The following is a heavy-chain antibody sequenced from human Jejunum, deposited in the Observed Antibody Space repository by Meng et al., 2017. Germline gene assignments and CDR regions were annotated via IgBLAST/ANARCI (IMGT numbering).Heavy chain of an antibody. CDR2: IDPHGSDP. Sequence: EVQLVESGGGLVPRGGSLRLSCTASGFSITDHWMHWVRQGPGKGPVWVSRIDPHGSDPTYADSVKGRFTISRDNAKNTVYLQMNSLRAEDSAFYYCTNDRLKHWGQGALVTVSS. CDR1: GFSITDHW. V-gene: IGHV3-74*03. J-gene: IGHJ1*01. D-gene: IGHD1-1*01. CDR3: TNDRLKH.